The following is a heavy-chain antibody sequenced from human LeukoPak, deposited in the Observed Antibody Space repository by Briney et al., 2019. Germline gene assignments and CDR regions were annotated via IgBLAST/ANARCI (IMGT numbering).Heavy chain of an antibody. CDR2: ISYDGSNK. Sequence: GGSLRLSCAASGFTFSSYGMHWVRQAPGKGLEWVAVISYDGSNKYYADSVKGRFTISRDNSKNTLYLQMNGLRAEDTAVYYCAKEGGYYDSSGYYGVYYFDYWGQGTLVTVSS. CDR3: AKEGGYYDSSGYYGVYYFDY. CDR1: GFTFSSYG. J-gene: IGHJ4*02. V-gene: IGHV3-30*18. D-gene: IGHD3-22*01.